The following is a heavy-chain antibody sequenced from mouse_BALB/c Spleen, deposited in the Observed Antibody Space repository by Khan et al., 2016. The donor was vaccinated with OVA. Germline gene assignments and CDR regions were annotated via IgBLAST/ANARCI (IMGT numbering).Heavy chain of an antibody. CDR3: ARKNGSDFDY. CDR1: GYSFTGYF. Sequence: VQLQQSGPELVKPGDSVKISCKASGYSFTGYFMNWVMQSHGKSLEWIGRINPHIGETFYNQKFKGKATLTVDESSSTAHMELRSLSSDDSAVYYCARKNGSDFDYWGQGTTLTVSS. D-gene: IGHD1-1*01. CDR2: INPHIGET. J-gene: IGHJ2*01. V-gene: IGHV1-20*01.